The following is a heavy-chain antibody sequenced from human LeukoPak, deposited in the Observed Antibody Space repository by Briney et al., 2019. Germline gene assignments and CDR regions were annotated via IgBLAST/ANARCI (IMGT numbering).Heavy chain of an antibody. CDR1: GFTVSTNY. D-gene: IGHD5-12*01. Sequence: AGGSLRLSCAASGFTVSTNYMNWVRQAPGKGLDWVSVIYSDGTTVYADSVKGRFTISRDSSKNTLFLQMNSLRTEDTAVYYCARARPFGGYLDIWGQGALVTVSS. V-gene: IGHV3-53*01. CDR3: ARARPFGGYLDI. CDR2: IYSDGTT. J-gene: IGHJ4*02.